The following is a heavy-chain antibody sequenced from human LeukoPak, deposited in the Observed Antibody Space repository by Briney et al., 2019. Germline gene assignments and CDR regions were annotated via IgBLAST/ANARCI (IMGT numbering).Heavy chain of an antibody. Sequence: PGGSLRLSCAASGFTFSSYAMSWVRQAPGKGLEWVSAISGSGGSTYYADSVKGRFTISRDNSKNTLYLQMNSLRAEDTAVCYCAKDLTYYYDSSGYPHADYWGQGTLVTVSS. CDR3: AKDLTYYYDSSGYPHADY. CDR1: GFTFSSYA. D-gene: IGHD3-22*01. CDR2: ISGSGGST. V-gene: IGHV3-23*01. J-gene: IGHJ4*02.